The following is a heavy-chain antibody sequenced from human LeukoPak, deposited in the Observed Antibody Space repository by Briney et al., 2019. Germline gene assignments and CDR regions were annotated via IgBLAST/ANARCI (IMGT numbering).Heavy chain of an antibody. D-gene: IGHD3-10*01. V-gene: IGHV3-23*01. CDR3: ARDREGITMVRGVIQGRYYFDY. J-gene: IGHJ4*02. CDR2: ISGSGGST. CDR1: GFTFSSYA. Sequence: GGSLRLSCAASGFTFSSYAMSWVRQAPGKGLEWVSAISGSGGSTYYADSVKGRFTISRDNSKNTVYLQMNSLRDEDTAVYYCARDREGITMVRGVIQGRYYFDYWGQGTLVTVSS.